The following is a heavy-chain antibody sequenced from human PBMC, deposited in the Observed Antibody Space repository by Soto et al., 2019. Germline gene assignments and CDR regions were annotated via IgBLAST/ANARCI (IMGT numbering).Heavy chain of an antibody. V-gene: IGHV4-34*01. CDR3: ARDKITGLFDY. CDR1: GGSISCYS. CDR2: INHSGST. Sequence: SETLXLTCTVSGGSISCYSWTWIRQPPGTGLEWVGEINHSGSTNYNPSLKSRVTISVDTSKNQFSLKLTSVTAADTAVYYCARDKITGLFDYWGQGTLVTVSS. J-gene: IGHJ4*02. D-gene: IGHD2-8*02.